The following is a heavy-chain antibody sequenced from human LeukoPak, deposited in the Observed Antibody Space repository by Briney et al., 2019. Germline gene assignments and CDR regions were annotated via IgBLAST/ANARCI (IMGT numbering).Heavy chain of an antibody. J-gene: IGHJ6*02. CDR1: GGSFSGYY. D-gene: IGHD1-26*01. V-gene: IGHV4-34*01. CDR2: INHSGST. CDR3: ARVARSYYYYYGTDV. Sequence: SETLSLTRAVYGGSFSGYYWSWIRQPPGKGLEWIGEINHSGSTNYNPSLKSRVTISVDTSKNQFSLKLSSVTAADTAVYYCARVARSYYYYYGTDVWGQGTTVTVSS.